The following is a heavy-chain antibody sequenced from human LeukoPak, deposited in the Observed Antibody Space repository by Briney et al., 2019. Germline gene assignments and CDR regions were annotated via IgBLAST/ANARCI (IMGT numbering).Heavy chain of an antibody. CDR1: GFTFSSYA. Sequence: PGGSLRLSCAASGFTFSSYAMSWVRQAPGKGLEWVSTISGSGGSTYYADSVKGRFTISRDNSKNTLYLQMNSLRAEDTAVYYCASDSSGYPTRDAFDIWGQGTMVTVSS. CDR2: ISGSGGST. CDR3: ASDSSGYPTRDAFDI. D-gene: IGHD3-22*01. V-gene: IGHV3-23*01. J-gene: IGHJ3*02.